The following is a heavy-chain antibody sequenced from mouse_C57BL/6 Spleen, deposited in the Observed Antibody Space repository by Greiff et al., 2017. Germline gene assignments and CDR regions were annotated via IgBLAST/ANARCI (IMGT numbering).Heavy chain of an antibody. CDR3: ARGVYYGSSSYYFDY. D-gene: IGHD1-1*01. CDR1: GYTFTSYW. V-gene: IGHV1-64*01. J-gene: IGHJ2*01. CDR2: IHPNSGST. Sequence: VQLQQSGAELVKPGASVKLSCKASGYTFTSYWMHWVKQRPGQGLEWIGMIHPNSGSTNYNEKFKSKATLTVDKSSSTAYMQLSSLTSEDSAVYYCARGVYYGSSSYYFDYWGQGTTLTVSS.